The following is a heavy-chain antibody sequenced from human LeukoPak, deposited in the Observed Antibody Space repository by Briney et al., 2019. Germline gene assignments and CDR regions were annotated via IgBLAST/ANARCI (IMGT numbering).Heavy chain of an antibody. CDR1: GGTFSSYA. V-gene: IGHV1-69*01. D-gene: IGHD3-9*01. CDR2: IIPIFGTA. CDR3: ARRLRGGNYDILTGYYREYDY. Sequence: SVKVSCKASGGTFSSYAISWVRQAPGQGLEWMGGIIPIFGTANYAQKFQGRVTITADESTSTAYMELSSLRSEDTAVYYCARRLRGGNYDILTGYYREYDYWGQGTLVTVSS. J-gene: IGHJ4*02.